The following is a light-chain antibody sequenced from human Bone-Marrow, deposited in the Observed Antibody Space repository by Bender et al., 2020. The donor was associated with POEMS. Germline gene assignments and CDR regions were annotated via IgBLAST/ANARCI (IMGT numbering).Light chain of an antibody. CDR2: RNN. CDR1: NSNIGRNY. Sequence: QSVMTQPPSVSGTPGQRVTISCSGSNSNIGRNYVYWYQQVPGTAPKLLLFRNNQRPSGVPDRFSGSKSGTSASLAISGLRSEEEADYFCAAWDGTAWVFGGLTRVTVL. CDR3: AAWDGTAWV. J-gene: IGLJ3*02. V-gene: IGLV1-47*01.